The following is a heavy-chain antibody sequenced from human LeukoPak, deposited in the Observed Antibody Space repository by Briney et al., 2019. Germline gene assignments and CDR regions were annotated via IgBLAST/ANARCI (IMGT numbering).Heavy chain of an antibody. V-gene: IGHV4-4*02. Sequence: PSETLSLTCAVSGDSISSSNWWSWVRQPPGEGLEWIGSIYYSGSTYYNPSLKIRVTISLDTSKTQFSLKLPSVTAADTAVYYCARVRPYDYVWGSKRRYYFDYWGQGTLVTVSS. J-gene: IGHJ4*02. D-gene: IGHD3-16*01. CDR2: IYYSGST. CDR1: GDSISSSNW. CDR3: ARVRPYDYVWGSKRRYYFDY.